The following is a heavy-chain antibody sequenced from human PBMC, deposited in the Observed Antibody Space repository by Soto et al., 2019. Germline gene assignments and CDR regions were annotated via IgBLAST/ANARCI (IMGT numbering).Heavy chain of an antibody. CDR2: FDPEDGET. J-gene: IGHJ3*02. CDR3: ATSYYDYIWGPLKAFDI. Sequence: ASVKVSCKVSRYTLTELSMHWVRQAPGKGLEWMGGFDPEDGETIYAQKFQGRVTMTEDTSTDTAYMELSSLRSEDTAVYYCATSYYDYIWGPLKAFDIWGQGTMVTVSS. D-gene: IGHD3-16*01. V-gene: IGHV1-24*01. CDR1: RYTLTELS.